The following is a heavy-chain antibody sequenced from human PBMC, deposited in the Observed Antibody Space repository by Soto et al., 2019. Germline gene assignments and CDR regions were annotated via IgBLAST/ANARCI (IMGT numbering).Heavy chain of an antibody. J-gene: IGHJ4*02. V-gene: IGHV3-23*01. CDR2: ISGSGGST. D-gene: IGHD2-2*01. CDR3: ANGRGVGVVVPAAIHAY. Sequence: GGSLRLSCAASGFTFSSYAMSWVRQAPGKGLEWVSAISGSGGSTYYADSVKGRFTISSDNSKNTLYLQMNSLRAEDTAVYDFANGRGVGVVVPAAIHAYWGQGTLVTVSS. CDR1: GFTFSSYA.